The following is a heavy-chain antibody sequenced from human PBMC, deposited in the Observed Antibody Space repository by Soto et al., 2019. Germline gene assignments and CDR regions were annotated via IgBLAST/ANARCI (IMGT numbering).Heavy chain of an antibody. Sequence: ASVKVSCKASGYTFTGYYMHWVRQAPGQGLEWMGWINPNSGGTNYSQKLQGRVTMTRDPSISTAYMELSRLRSDDTAVYYCARDGGRSSSSWWFDPWGQGTLVTVSS. CDR1: GYTFTGYY. CDR3: ARDGGRSSSSWWFDP. V-gene: IGHV1-2*02. J-gene: IGHJ5*02. D-gene: IGHD6-6*01. CDR2: INPNSGGT.